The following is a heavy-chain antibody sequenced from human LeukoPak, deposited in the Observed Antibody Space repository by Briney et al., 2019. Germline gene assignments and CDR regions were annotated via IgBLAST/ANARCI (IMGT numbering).Heavy chain of an antibody. CDR3: ARDDGSGSPFDY. V-gene: IGHV3-21*01. Sequence: GGSLRLSCAASGFTFSSYCMNWVRQAPGKGLEWVSSISSSSSYIYYADSVKGRFTISRDNAKNSLYLQMNSLRAEDTAVYYCARDDGSGSPFDYWGQGTLVTVSS. CDR2: ISSSSSYI. D-gene: IGHD3-10*01. CDR1: GFTFSSYC. J-gene: IGHJ4*02.